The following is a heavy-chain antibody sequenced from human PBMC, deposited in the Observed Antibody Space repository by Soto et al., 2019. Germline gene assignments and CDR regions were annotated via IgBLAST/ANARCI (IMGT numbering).Heavy chain of an antibody. CDR3: ARAHYGDYGYGMDV. D-gene: IGHD4-17*01. V-gene: IGHV4-30-2*01. CDR1: GGSISSGGYS. CDR2: IYHSGST. J-gene: IGHJ6*02. Sequence: QLQLQESGSGLVKPSQTLSLTCAVSGGSISSGGYSWSWIRQPPGKGLEWIGYIYHSGSTYYNPSPKSRVTISVDRSKNQCSLKLSSVTAADTAVYYCARAHYGDYGYGMDVWGQGTTVTVSS.